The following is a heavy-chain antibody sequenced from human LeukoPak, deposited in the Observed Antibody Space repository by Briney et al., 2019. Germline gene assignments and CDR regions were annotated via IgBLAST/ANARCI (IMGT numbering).Heavy chain of an antibody. V-gene: IGHV3-74*01. CDR1: GFTFTTYW. J-gene: IGHJ6*02. Sequence: GGSLRLSSAASGFTFTTYWMHWVRQAPGKGLVWVSHINSDGSITSYADSVKGRFTISRDNAKNTLYLQMNSLKAEDTAVYYCARSWQLAPYYGMGVWGQGTTVTVSS. D-gene: IGHD6-6*01. CDR3: ARSWQLAPYYGMGV. CDR2: INSDGSIT.